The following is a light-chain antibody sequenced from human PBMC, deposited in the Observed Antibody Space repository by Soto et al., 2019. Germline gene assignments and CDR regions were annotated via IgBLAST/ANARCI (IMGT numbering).Light chain of an antibody. CDR1: QDISNY. CDR2: DAS. CDR3: QQYDNLPLT. J-gene: IGKJ1*01. V-gene: IGKV1-33*01. Sequence: DIQMTQSPSSLSASVGDRVTITCQASQDISNYLNWYQQKPGKAPKLLIYDASNLERGVPSRFSGSGSGTDFTFTISSLQPEDIAAYFCQQYDNLPLTFGQGTKVDIK.